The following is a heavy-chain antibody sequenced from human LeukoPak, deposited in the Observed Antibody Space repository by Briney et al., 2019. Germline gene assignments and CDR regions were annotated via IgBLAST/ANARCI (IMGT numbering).Heavy chain of an antibody. Sequence: GASVKVSCKASGYTFTGYYMHWVRQAPGQGLEWMGWINPNSVGTNYAQKLQGRLTRTRDTSISTAYMDRSRLRSAHTAVYSWSWGRGYSGYDPFDYWGQGTLVTVSS. J-gene: IGHJ4*02. D-gene: IGHD5-12*01. CDR1: GYTFTGYY. CDR3: SWGRGYSGYDPFDY. V-gene: IGHV1-2*02. CDR2: INPNSVGT.